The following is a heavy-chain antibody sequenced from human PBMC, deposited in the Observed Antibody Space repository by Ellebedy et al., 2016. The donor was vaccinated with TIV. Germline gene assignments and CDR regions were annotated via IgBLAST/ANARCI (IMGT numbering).Heavy chain of an antibody. CDR1: GYTFTKYY. Sequence: AASVKVSCKASGYTFTKYYIHWARQAPGQGLEWVGVADPRGTGPVYSPYFQDRVYFTYDTSTNTVDMYLSSLRSDDTALYYCARDLAYGRSPRHDAFDLWGQGTVVTVSS. V-gene: IGHV1-46*01. D-gene: IGHD3-22*01. J-gene: IGHJ3*01. CDR3: ARDLAYGRSPRHDAFDL. CDR2: ADPRGTGP.